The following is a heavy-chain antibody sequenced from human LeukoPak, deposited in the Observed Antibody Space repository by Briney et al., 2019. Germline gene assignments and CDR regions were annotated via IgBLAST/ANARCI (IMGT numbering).Heavy chain of an antibody. CDR3: ARDFAFSYP. CDR2: ISTSGTYI. V-gene: IGHV3-21*01. CDR1: GFSFSDYF. J-gene: IGHJ5*02. D-gene: IGHD3-3*01. Sequence: GGSLTLSCADPGFSFSDYFMHWVRQAPGKGPEWGSSISTSGTYIHYADSVKGGFTISRDKAKNTLCLQIDSLRAEDKAMYYCARDFAFSYPWGKGTLVTVSS.